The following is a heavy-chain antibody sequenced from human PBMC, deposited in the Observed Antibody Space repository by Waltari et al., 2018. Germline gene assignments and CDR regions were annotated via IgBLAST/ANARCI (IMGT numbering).Heavy chain of an antibody. CDR3: AREWGVMVGTAGYYFDY. V-gene: IGHV3-21*01. CDR1: VFSSITST. D-gene: IGHD3-9*01. CDR2: IRSGSSYI. J-gene: IGHJ4*02. Sequence: EVQLVGSGGGLVKPGGSLRLACAASVFSSITSTSSSFRQALGKGLEWVSSIRSGSSYIFYADSVKGRFTISRDNAKNSLYLQMNSLRVEDTAVYYCAREWGVMVGTAGYYFDYWGQGSLVTVSS.